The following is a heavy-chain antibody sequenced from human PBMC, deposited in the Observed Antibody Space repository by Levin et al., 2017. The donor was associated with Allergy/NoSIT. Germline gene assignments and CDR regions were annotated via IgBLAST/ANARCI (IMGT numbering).Heavy chain of an antibody. CDR2: IYYSGST. CDR3: ARDWATAAPGGVHYYYGMDV. J-gene: IGHJ6*02. V-gene: IGHV4-59*01. D-gene: IGHD5-24*01. CDR1: GGSITNYY. Sequence: SSETLSLTCTVSGGSITNYYWSWIRQPPGKGLEWIGYIYYSGSTNYNPSLQSRLTISVDTSKNQFSLKLSSVTAADSAMYFCARDWATAAPGGVHYYYGMDVWGQGTTVTVSS.